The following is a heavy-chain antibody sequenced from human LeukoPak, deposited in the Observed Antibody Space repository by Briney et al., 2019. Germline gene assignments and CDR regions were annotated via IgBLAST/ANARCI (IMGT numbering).Heavy chain of an antibody. Sequence: KPSETLSLTCAVYGGSFSGYYWSWIRQPPGKGLEWIGEINHSGSTNYNPSLKSRVTISVDTSKNQFSLKLSSVTAADTAVYYCARDWAPGYSSSWYIYYYYYGMDVWGQGTTVTVSS. J-gene: IGHJ6*02. CDR2: INHSGST. CDR1: GGSFSGYY. D-gene: IGHD6-13*01. V-gene: IGHV4-34*01. CDR3: ARDWAPGYSSSWYIYYYYYGMDV.